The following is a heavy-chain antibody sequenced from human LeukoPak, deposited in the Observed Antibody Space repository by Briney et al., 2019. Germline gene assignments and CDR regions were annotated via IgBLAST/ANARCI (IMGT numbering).Heavy chain of an antibody. CDR3: ARGGSDTAMAHDY. D-gene: IGHD5-18*01. CDR2: ISRGASRT. CDR1: GFTFSNHW. J-gene: IGHJ4*02. Sequence: GGSLRLSCAASGFTFSNHWMHWVRQAPGKGLMWVTRISRGASRTDYADSVKGRFTISRDDAKNTLYLQVNSLRVEDTGVYFCARGGSDTAMAHDYWGQGILVTVSS. V-gene: IGHV3-74*01.